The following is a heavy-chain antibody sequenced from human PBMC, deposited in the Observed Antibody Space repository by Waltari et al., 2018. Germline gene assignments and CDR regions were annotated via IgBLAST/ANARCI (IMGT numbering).Heavy chain of an antibody. D-gene: IGHD1-26*01. Sequence: EVQLLESGGGLVQPGGSLRLSCAASGFTFSSYAMSWVRQAPGNGLELVSVISGSGCSTYYADSVKGRFTISRDNSKNTLYLQMNSLRAEDTAVYYCAKIEWELLPLDYWGQGTLVTVSS. CDR3: AKIEWELLPLDY. J-gene: IGHJ4*02. V-gene: IGHV3-23*01. CDR2: ISGSGCST. CDR1: GFTFSSYA.